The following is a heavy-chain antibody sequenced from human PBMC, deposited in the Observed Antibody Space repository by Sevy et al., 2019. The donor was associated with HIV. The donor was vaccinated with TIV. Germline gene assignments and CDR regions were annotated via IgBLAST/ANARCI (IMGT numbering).Heavy chain of an antibody. J-gene: IGHJ5*02. CDR1: GFTFSSYE. Sequence: GGSLRLSCAASGFTFSSYEMNWVRQAPGKGLEWVSYICSSGSTIYYADSVKGRFTISRDNAKNSLYLQMNSLRAEDTAVYYCARQRKYTAMDSWGQGTLVTVSS. CDR3: ARQRKYTAMDS. CDR2: ICSSGSTI. V-gene: IGHV3-48*03. D-gene: IGHD5-18*01.